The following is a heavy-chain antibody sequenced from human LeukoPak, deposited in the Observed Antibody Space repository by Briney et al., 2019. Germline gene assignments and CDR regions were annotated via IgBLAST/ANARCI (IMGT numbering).Heavy chain of an antibody. Sequence: ASVKVSCKASGYTFTSYDINWVRQATGQGLEWMGWVNPNSGNTGYAQKFQGRVTMTGNTSISTAYMELSSLRSEDTAVYYCARGPLWFGEPDMYYFDYWGQGTLVTVSS. V-gene: IGHV1-8*01. D-gene: IGHD3-10*01. J-gene: IGHJ4*02. CDR2: VNPNSGNT. CDR3: ARGPLWFGEPDMYYFDY. CDR1: GYTFTSYD.